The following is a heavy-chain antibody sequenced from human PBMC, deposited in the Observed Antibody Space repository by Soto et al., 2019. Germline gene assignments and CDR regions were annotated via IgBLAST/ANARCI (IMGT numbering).Heavy chain of an antibody. CDR3: ARAYLGRLPRRADYCYVMDV. D-gene: IGHD1-26*01. V-gene: IGHV3-13*05. Sequence: EVQLVESGGGSVQPGESLRLSCAASGFSFRDYDMHWVRQRKGKGLEWVSALGAARDPYYVGSVKGRFSVSRDNALNSLFLQMNNLRVDDPAVYFCARAYLGRLPRRADYCYVMDVGGRGTTVTVSS. CDR2: LGAARDP. J-gene: IGHJ6*02. CDR1: GFSFRDYD.